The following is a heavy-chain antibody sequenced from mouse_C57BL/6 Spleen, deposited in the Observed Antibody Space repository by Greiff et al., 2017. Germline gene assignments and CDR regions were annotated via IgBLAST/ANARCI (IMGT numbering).Heavy chain of an antibody. D-gene: IGHD1-1*01. CDR1: GYTFTSYW. J-gene: IGHJ4*01. Sequence: QVQLQQSGAELVKPGASVKLSCKASGYTFTSYWMQWVKQRPGQGLEWIGEIDPSDSYTNYHQKFKGKATLPVDTSSSTAYMQLSSLTSEDSAVYYCARPVVDYYAMDYWGQGTSVTVSA. CDR3: ARPVVDYYAMDY. CDR2: IDPSDSYT. V-gene: IGHV1-50*01.